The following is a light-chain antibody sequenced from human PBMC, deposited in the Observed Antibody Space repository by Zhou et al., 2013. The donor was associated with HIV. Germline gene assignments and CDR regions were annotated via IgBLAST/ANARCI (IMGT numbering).Light chain of an antibody. CDR1: QTLNGD. J-gene: IGKJ2*01. Sequence: DIVMTQSPATLSVFPGERATLSCRAGQTLNGDLAWYYQRPGQAPRLLIYGVSTRATGIPARFSGSGSGTEFTLTISTMQSEDFAVYYCQQYNTWPYTFGQGTRVEIK. CDR2: GVS. CDR3: QQYNTWPYT. V-gene: IGKV3-15*01.